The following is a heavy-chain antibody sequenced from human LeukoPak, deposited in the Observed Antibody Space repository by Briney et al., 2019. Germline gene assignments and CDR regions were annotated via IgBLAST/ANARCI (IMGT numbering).Heavy chain of an antibody. CDR2: FDPEDGET. CDR1: GYTLTELS. V-gene: IGHV1-24*01. CDR3: ARVPATARFDY. D-gene: IGHD2-21*02. Sequence: GASVKVSCKVSGYTLTELSMHWVRQAPGKGLEWMGGFDPEDGETIYAQKFQGRVTMTRDTSISTAYMELRRLRSDDTAVYYCARVPATARFDYWGQGTLVTASS. J-gene: IGHJ4*02.